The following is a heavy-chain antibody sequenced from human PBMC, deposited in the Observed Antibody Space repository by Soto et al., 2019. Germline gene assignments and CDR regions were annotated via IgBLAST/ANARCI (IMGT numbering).Heavy chain of an antibody. CDR3: AREMVRGPADY. V-gene: IGHV3-33*01. D-gene: IGHD3-10*01. CDR2: IWYDGSNK. CDR1: GFTFSSYG. Sequence: GGSLRLSCAASGFTFSSYGMHWVRQAPGKGLEWVAVIWYDGSNKYYADSVKGRFTISRDNSKNTLYLQMNSLRAEDTAVYYCAREMVRGPADYWGQGTLVTVSS. J-gene: IGHJ4*02.